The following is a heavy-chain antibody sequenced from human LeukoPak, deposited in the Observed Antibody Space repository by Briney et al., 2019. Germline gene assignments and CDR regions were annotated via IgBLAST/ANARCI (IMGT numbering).Heavy chain of an antibody. D-gene: IGHD4-23*01. V-gene: IGHV2-70*11. Sequence: SGPTLAKPKETLTLTCSFSGFSLRSTGEAVGWIRRPPGKALEWLARIDWDDGKYYSTSLKTRLTISKDTSKNQVVLTMTNMDPVDTATYYCAQTYGGNSAYWGQGTLVTVSS. J-gene: IGHJ4*02. CDR1: GFSLRSTGEA. CDR3: AQTYGGNSAY. CDR2: IDWDDGK.